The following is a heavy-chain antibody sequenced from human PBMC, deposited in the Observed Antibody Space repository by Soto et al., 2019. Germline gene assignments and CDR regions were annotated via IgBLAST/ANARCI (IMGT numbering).Heavy chain of an antibody. CDR3: ARDAGGSSGWYNFDY. CDR2: ISSSSSYI. CDR1: GFTFSSYS. J-gene: IGHJ4*02. V-gene: IGHV3-21*01. D-gene: IGHD6-19*01. Sequence: EVQLVESGGGLVKPGGSLRLSCAASGFTFSSYSMNWVRQAPGKGLEWVSSISSSSSYIYYADSVKGRFTISRDNAKNSLYLQMNRLRAEDTAVYYCARDAGGSSGWYNFDYWGQGTLVTVSS.